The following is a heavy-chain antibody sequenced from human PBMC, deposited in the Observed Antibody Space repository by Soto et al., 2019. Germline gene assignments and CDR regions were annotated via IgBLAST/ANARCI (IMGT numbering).Heavy chain of an antibody. CDR3: AKDPTPYSSGWTLNY. V-gene: IGHV3-23*01. J-gene: IGHJ4*02. Sequence: PGRSLRLSCAASGFTFSSYAMSWVRQAPGKGLEWVSAISGSGDNTYYADSVKGRFTISRDNSKNTLYLQMNSLRAEDTAVYYCAKDPTPYSSGWTLNYWGQGTLVTVSS. CDR1: GFTFSSYA. D-gene: IGHD6-19*01. CDR2: ISGSGDNT.